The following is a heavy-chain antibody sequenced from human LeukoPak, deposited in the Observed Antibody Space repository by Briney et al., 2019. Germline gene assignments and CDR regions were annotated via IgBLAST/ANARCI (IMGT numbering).Heavy chain of an antibody. Sequence: PSETLSLTCAVYGGSFSGYYWSWIRQPPGKGLEWIGEINHSGSTNYNPSLKSRVTISVDTSKNQFSLKLSSVTAADTAVHYCARRGAGSGSYYKAWGQGTLVTVSS. D-gene: IGHD3-10*01. V-gene: IGHV4-34*01. CDR1: GGSFSGYY. J-gene: IGHJ4*02. CDR2: INHSGST. CDR3: ARRGAGSGSYYKA.